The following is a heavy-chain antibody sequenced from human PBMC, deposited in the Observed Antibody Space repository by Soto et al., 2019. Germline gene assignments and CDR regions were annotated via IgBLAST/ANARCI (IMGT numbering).Heavy chain of an antibody. CDR3: AKGTPYYYDSSGPLPDY. J-gene: IGHJ4*02. CDR1: GFTFDDYA. Sequence: EVQLVESGGGLVQPGRSLRLSCAASGFTFDDYAMHWVRQAPGKGLEWVSGISWNSGSIGYADSVKGRFTISRDNAKNSLYLQMNSLRAEDTALYYCAKGTPYYYDSSGPLPDYWGQGTLVTVSS. CDR2: ISWNSGSI. V-gene: IGHV3-9*01. D-gene: IGHD3-22*01.